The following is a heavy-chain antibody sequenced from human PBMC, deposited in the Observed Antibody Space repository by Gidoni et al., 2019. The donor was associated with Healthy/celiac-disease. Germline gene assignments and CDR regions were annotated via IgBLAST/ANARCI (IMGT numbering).Heavy chain of an antibody. CDR3: AKRRGRLTAAGYDY. Sequence: EVQLLESGGGLVQPGGSLSLSCAASGFPFSSYAMRWVRQAPGKGLEWVSAISGSGGSTYYADSVKGRFTISRDNSKNTLYLQMNSLRAEDTAVYYCAKRRGRLTAAGYDYWGQGTLVTVSS. J-gene: IGHJ4*02. CDR2: ISGSGGST. CDR1: GFPFSSYA. D-gene: IGHD6-25*01. V-gene: IGHV3-23*01.